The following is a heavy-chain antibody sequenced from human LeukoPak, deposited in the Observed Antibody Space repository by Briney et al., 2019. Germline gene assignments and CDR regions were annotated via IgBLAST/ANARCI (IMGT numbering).Heavy chain of an antibody. CDR3: AREGGTTASGAFDI. D-gene: IGHD1-7*01. V-gene: IGHV3-7*01. J-gene: IGHJ3*02. CDR1: GFTFSSYW. CDR2: IKQDGSEK. Sequence: GGSLRLSCAASGFTFSSYWMSWVRQAPGKGLEWVANIKQDGSEKYYVDSVKGRFTISRDNAKNSLYLQMNSLRAEDTAVYYCAREGGTTASGAFDIWGQGTMVTVSS.